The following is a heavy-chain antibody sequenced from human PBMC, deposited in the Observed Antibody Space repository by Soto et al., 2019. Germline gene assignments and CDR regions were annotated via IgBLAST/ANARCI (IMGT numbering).Heavy chain of an antibody. Sequence: EVQLLESGAGLVQPGGSLRLSCAASGFTFSSYAMSWVRQAPGKGLEWVSDISGSGGITYYADSVKGRFTISRDNSKNTLYLQMNSLRAEDTAVYYCAKSAMVRGGGWFDPWGQGTLVTVSS. CDR3: AKSAMVRGGGWFDP. J-gene: IGHJ5*02. CDR1: GFTFSSYA. CDR2: ISGSGGIT. D-gene: IGHD3-10*01. V-gene: IGHV3-23*01.